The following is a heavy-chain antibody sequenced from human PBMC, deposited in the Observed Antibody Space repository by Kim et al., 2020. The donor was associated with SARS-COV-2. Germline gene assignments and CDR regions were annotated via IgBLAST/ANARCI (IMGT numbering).Heavy chain of an antibody. D-gene: IGHD3-10*01. CDR1: GGTFSSYA. CDR2: IIPIFGTA. Sequence: SVKVSCKASGGTFSSYAISWVRQAPGQGLEWMGGIIPIFGTANYAQKFQGRVTITADESTSTAYMELSSLRSEDTAVYYCAREAATYGSGSYWFDPWGQGTVVTVSS. CDR3: AREAATYGSGSYWFDP. J-gene: IGHJ5*02. V-gene: IGHV1-69*13.